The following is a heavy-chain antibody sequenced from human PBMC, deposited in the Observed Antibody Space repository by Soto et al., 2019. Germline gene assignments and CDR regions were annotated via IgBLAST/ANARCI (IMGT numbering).Heavy chain of an antibody. CDR1: GGTFSSYT. V-gene: IGHV1-69*02. CDR2: IIPILGIA. CDR3: ARSPDYLYYMDV. Sequence: SVKVSCKASGGTFSSYTISWVRQAPGQGLEWMGRIIPILGIANYAQKFQGRVTITADTSTSTAYMELRSLRSDDTAVYYCARSPDYLYYMDVWGKGTTVTVSS. J-gene: IGHJ6*03.